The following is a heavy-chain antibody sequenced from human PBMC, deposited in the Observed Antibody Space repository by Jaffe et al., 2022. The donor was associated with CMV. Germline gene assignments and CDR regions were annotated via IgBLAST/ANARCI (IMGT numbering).Heavy chain of an antibody. CDR2: IYYSGST. CDR3: ARAVYDYVWGSYRFDY. CDR1: GGSISSYY. J-gene: IGHJ4*02. D-gene: IGHD3-16*02. Sequence: QVQLQESGPGLVKPSETLSLTCTVSGGSISSYYWSWIRQPPGKGLEWIGYIYYSGSTNYNPSLKSRVTISVDTSKNQFSLKLSSVTAADTAVYYCARAVYDYVWGSYRFDYWGQGTLVTVSS. V-gene: IGHV4-59*01.